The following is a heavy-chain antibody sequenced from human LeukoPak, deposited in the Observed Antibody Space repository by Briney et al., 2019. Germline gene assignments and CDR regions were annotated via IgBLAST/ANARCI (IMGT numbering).Heavy chain of an antibody. CDR2: INHSGST. Sequence: GSLRLSCAASGFTVSSNYMSWVRQPPGKGLEWIGEINHSGSTNYNPSLKSRVTISVDTSKNQFSLKLSSVTAADTAVYYCARGPIAAAGVYYYYMDVWGKGTTVTVSS. V-gene: IGHV4-34*01. CDR3: ARGPIAAAGVYYYYMDV. J-gene: IGHJ6*03. D-gene: IGHD6-13*01. CDR1: GFTVSSNY.